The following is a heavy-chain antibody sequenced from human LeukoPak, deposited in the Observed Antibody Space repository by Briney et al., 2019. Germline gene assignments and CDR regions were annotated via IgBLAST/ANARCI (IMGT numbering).Heavy chain of an antibody. Sequence: GGSLRLSCAASGFTFSSYWMHWVRQAPGMGLVWVSRINSDGSSTSYADSVKGRFTISRDNAKNTLYLQMNSLRAEDTAVYYCARLGSQGGVAALDYWGQGTLVTVSS. CDR2: INSDGSST. CDR3: ARLGSQGGVAALDY. CDR1: GFTFSSYW. D-gene: IGHD6-25*01. V-gene: IGHV3-74*01. J-gene: IGHJ4*02.